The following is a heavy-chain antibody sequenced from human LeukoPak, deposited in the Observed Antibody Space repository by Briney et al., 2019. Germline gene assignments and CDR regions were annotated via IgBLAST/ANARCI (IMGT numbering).Heavy chain of an antibody. V-gene: IGHV3-7*01. J-gene: IGHJ4*02. Sequence: GGSLRLSCAASGFSFSSYWMTWVRQAPGKGLEWVANMNEDGSEKYYVDSVTGRFTISRDNAKNSLYLQMNSLKAEDTAVYYCAKLYSSSSRGGYYWGQGTLVTVSS. CDR1: GFSFSSYW. CDR2: MNEDGSEK. D-gene: IGHD6-13*01. CDR3: AKLYSSSSRGGYY.